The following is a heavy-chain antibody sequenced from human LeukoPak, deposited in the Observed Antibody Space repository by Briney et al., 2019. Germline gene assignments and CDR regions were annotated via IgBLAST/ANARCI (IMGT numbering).Heavy chain of an antibody. J-gene: IGHJ4*02. V-gene: IGHV4-61*01. D-gene: IGHD5-12*01. CDR2: IYYSGST. Sequence: SETLSLTCTVSGGSISSSSYYWSWIRQPPGKGLEWIGYIYYSGSTNYNPSLKSRVTISVDTSKNQFSLKLSSVTAADTAVYYCARGSGYDYGYWGQGTLVTVSS. CDR3: ARGSGYDYGY. CDR1: GGSISSSSYY.